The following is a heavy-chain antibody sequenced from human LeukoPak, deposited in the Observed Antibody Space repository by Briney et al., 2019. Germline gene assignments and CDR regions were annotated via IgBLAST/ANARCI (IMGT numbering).Heavy chain of an antibody. CDR2: ISYDGGNK. CDR3: ARDKAPYYFDY. CDR1: GFTFSSYA. J-gene: IGHJ4*02. Sequence: PGGSLRLSCAASGFTFSSYAMTWVRQAPGKGLEWVAVISYDGGNKYYADSVKGRFTISRDNSKNTLYLQMNSLRAEDTAVYYCARDKAPYYFDYWGQGTLVTVSS. V-gene: IGHV3-30*04.